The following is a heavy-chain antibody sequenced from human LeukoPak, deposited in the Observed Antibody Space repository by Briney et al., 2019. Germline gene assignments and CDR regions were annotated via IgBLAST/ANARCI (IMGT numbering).Heavy chain of an antibody. Sequence: GASVKVSCKASGYTFTSYYMHWVRQAPGQGLEWMGIINPSGGSTSYAQKFQGRVTMTRDTSTSTVYMELSSLRSEDTAVYYCARLGRPLRRLGAGPNILTGYDCWGQGTLVTVSS. CDR2: INPSGGST. V-gene: IGHV1-46*01. CDR1: GYTFTSYY. J-gene: IGHJ4*02. CDR3: ARLGRPLRRLGAGPNILTGYDC. D-gene: IGHD3-9*01.